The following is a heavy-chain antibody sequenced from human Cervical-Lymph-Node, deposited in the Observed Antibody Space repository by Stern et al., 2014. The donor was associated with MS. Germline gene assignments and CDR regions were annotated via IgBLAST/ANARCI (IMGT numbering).Heavy chain of an antibody. Sequence: QVQLGESGAEVKKPGSSVKGSCKAFGGTFSSYTMSWVRQAPGQGLEWMGRSTPIFGTANYAQKFQDRVTITADKFTSTAYMALNSLRSEDTAVYYCAREALLGGNYYALDVWGQGTTVTVSS. CDR2: STPIFGTA. D-gene: IGHD2-15*01. V-gene: IGHV1-69*06. CDR3: AREALLGGNYYALDV. J-gene: IGHJ6*02. CDR1: GGTFSSYT.